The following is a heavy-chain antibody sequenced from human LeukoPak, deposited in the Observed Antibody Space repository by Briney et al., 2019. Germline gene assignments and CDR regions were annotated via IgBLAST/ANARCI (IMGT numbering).Heavy chain of an antibody. V-gene: IGHV3-30*02. CDR1: GFTFSSYG. D-gene: IGHD6-13*01. CDR3: AKDLGQQRPLNWFDP. CDR2: IRYDGSNK. J-gene: IGHJ5*02. Sequence: PGGSLRLSCAASGFTFSSYGMHWVRQAPGKGLEWVAFIRYDGSNKYYADSVKGRFTISRDNSKNTLYLQMNSLRAEDTAVYYCAKDLGQQRPLNWFDPWGQGTLVTVSS.